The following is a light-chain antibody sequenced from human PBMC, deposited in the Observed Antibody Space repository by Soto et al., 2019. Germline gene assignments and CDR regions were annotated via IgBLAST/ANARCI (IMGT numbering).Light chain of an antibody. Sequence: EIVLTQSPGTLSLSPGERATLSCRASQSVSSSYLAWYQQKPGQAPRLLIYGASRRATGIPDRFSGSGSGTDFPLTISRLQPEDFAVYYCQQYGSSHLFGQGTKLEIK. J-gene: IGKJ2*01. V-gene: IGKV3-20*01. CDR2: GAS. CDR1: QSVSSSY. CDR3: QQYGSSHL.